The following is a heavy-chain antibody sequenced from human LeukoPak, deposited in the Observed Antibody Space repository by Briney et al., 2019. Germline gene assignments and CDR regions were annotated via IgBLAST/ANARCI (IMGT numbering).Heavy chain of an antibody. D-gene: IGHD3-22*01. CDR3: RGYASSGNWVFDY. CDR2: ISYSGST. V-gene: IGHV4-39*01. CDR1: GDSITSGSYY. J-gene: IGHJ4*02. Sequence: SETLSLTCTVSGDSITSGSYYWAWVRQPPGKGLEWIGSISYSGSTYYNPPLKSRATMSVDTSKNQFSLRLSSVTAADTALYYCRGYASSGNWVFDYWGQGTLVTVSS.